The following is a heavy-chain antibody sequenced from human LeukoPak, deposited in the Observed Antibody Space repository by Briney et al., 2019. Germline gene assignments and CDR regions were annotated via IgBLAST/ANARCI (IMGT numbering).Heavy chain of an antibody. D-gene: IGHD1-26*01. CDR2: IYYSGST. CDR1: GASINSDTYY. CDR3: ARVFNFGGSYRYYFDY. Sequence: KSSETLSLTCTVSGASINSDTYYWSWIRQPPGKGLEWIGYIYYSGSTNYNPSLKSRVTISVDTSKNQFSLKLSSVTAADTAVYYCARVFNFGGSYRYYFDYWGQGTLVTVSS. V-gene: IGHV4-61*01. J-gene: IGHJ4*02.